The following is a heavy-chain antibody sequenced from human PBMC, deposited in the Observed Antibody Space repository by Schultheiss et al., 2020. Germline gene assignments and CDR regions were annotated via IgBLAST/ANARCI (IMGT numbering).Heavy chain of an antibody. Sequence: SETLSLTCTVSGGSISSGSYYWSWIRQPPGKGLEWIGEINHSGSTNYNPSLKSRVTISVDTSKNQFSLKLSSVTAADTAVYYCARVRRGPYYYYGMDVWGQGTTVTVSS. V-gene: IGHV4-39*07. CDR1: GGSISSGSYY. CDR3: ARVRRGPYYYYGMDV. CDR2: INHSGST. D-gene: IGHD3/OR15-3a*01. J-gene: IGHJ6*02.